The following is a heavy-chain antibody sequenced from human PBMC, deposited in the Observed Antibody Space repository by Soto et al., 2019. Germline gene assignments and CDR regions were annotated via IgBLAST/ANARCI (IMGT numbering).Heavy chain of an antibody. D-gene: IGHD3-10*01. CDR2: ISGSGGST. CDR3: AKDWGTLWFGEFAYGMDV. J-gene: IGHJ6*02. CDR1: GFTFSSYA. V-gene: IGHV3-23*01. Sequence: GGSLRLSCAASGFTFSSYAMSWVRQAPGKGLEWVSAISGSGGSTYYADSVKGRFTISRDNSKNTLYLQMNSLRAEDTAVYYCAKDWGTLWFGEFAYGMDVWGQGTTVTVSS.